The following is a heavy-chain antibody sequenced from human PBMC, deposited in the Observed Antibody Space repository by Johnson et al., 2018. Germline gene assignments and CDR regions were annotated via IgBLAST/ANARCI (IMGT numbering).Heavy chain of an antibody. V-gene: IGHV3-23*01. D-gene: IGHD4-11*01. CDR1: GFTFSNYA. Sequence: VQLQESGGGLVQPGRSLRLSCAASGFTFSNYAMTWVRQAPGEGLDWVSAIGGSGTSIFYADSVKGRFTISRDNSKNTLYLQMNSLRADDTAIYYCAKRMSPTTLRWEAFDIWGQGTMVTVSS. CDR3: AKRMSPTTLRWEAFDI. J-gene: IGHJ3*02. CDR2: IGGSGTSI.